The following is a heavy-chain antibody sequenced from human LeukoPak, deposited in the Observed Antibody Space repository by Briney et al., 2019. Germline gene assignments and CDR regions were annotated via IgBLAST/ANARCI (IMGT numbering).Heavy chain of an antibody. CDR1: GFTFSSYW. D-gene: IGHD3-3*01. J-gene: IGHJ3*02. CDR2: IKQDGSEK. CDR3: ARVHYDFWSGYYTRAFDI. V-gene: IGHV3-7*01. Sequence: GGSLRLSCAASGFTFSSYWMSWVRQAPGKGLEWVANIKQDGSEKYYVDSVKGRFTIPRDNAKNSLYLQMNSLRAEDTAVYYCARVHYDFWSGYYTRAFDIWGQGTMVTVSS.